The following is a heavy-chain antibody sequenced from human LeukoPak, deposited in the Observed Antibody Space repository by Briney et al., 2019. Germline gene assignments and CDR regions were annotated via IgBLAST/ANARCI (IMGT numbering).Heavy chain of an antibody. CDR3: SRMTGYQLLAGYFYYMDV. CDR1: GFTFSSYW. V-gene: IGHV3-74*01. D-gene: IGHD2-2*01. J-gene: IGHJ6*03. CDR2: INRDGSST. Sequence: GGSLRLSCAASGFTFSSYWMHWVRQAPGKGLVWVSRINRDGSSTTYAASVRGRFTISRDNAKNTLYLQMNSLRAEDRAGSYFSRMTGYQLLAGYFYYMDVWGKGTTVTVSS.